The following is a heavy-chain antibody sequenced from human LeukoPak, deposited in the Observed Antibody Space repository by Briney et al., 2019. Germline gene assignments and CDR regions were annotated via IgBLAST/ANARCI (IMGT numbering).Heavy chain of an antibody. CDR3: ARDPYSSSWSYGMDV. Sequence: GGSLRLSCTASGFTFSNYWMSWVRQTPEKGLEWVANIKQDGSEKVYVDSVKGRFTISRGNAQSSLYLQMNSLRAEDTAVYYCARDPYSSSWSYGMDVWGQGTTVTVSS. J-gene: IGHJ6*02. V-gene: IGHV3-7*05. D-gene: IGHD6-13*01. CDR1: GFTFSNYW. CDR2: IKQDGSEK.